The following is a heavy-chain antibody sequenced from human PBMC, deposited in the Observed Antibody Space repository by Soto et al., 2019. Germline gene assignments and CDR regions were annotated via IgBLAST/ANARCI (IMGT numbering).Heavy chain of an antibody. CDR3: AKGSRGYSYGSHGIDV. Sequence: GGSLRLSCAASGFTFSSYAMSWVRQAPGKGLEWVSAISGSGGSTYYADSVKGRFTISRDNSKNTLYLQMNSLRAEDTAVYYCAKGSRGYSYGSHGIDVSGQGTTVTVSS. CDR1: GFTFSSYA. D-gene: IGHD5-18*01. J-gene: IGHJ6*02. CDR2: ISGSGGST. V-gene: IGHV3-23*01.